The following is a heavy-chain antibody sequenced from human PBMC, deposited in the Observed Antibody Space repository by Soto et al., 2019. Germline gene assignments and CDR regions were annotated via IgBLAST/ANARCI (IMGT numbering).Heavy chain of an antibody. Sequence: AASVKVSCKASGYTFTSYGISWVRQAPGQGLEWMGWISAYNGNTNYAQKLQGRVTMTTDTSTSTAYMELRSLRSDDTAVYYCARDGLWFGEYYYYMDVWGKGTTVTVSS. D-gene: IGHD3-10*01. J-gene: IGHJ6*03. CDR3: ARDGLWFGEYYYYMDV. V-gene: IGHV1-18*01. CDR2: ISAYNGNT. CDR1: GYTFTSYG.